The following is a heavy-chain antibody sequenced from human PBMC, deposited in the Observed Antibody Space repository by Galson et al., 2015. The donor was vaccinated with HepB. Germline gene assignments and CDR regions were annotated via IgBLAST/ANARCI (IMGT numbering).Heavy chain of an antibody. V-gene: IGHV3-30*07. CDR2: ISSDYTSK. Sequence: SLRLSCAVSGFTLSRHAFHWVRQAPGRGLEWVALISSDYTSKFYADSVKGRLSISRDNSKDTVYLQMNSLRDEDTAVYYCASDCDGSGSFYNMLGYWGQGTMVTVSS. CDR3: ASDCDGSGSFYNMLGY. CDR1: GFTLSRHA. D-gene: IGHD3-10*01. J-gene: IGHJ4*02.